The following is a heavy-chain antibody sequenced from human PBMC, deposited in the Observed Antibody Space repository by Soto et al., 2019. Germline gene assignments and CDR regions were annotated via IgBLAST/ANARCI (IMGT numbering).Heavy chain of an antibody. CDR1: GGTISRGGYY. Sequence: QVHLQESGPGLVKASQTRSLTCTVAGGTISRGGYYWSWIRQHPGKGLEWIGYIYYSGSTYYNPSLKSRVTISVDTSKNQFSLKLSSVTAADTAVYYCARGGIAAAAPPDYWGQGTLVTVSS. J-gene: IGHJ4*02. CDR2: IYYSGST. CDR3: ARGGIAAAAPPDY. V-gene: IGHV4-31*03. D-gene: IGHD6-13*01.